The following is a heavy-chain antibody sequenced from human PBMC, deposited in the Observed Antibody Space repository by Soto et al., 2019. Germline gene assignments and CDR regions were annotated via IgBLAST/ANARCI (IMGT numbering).Heavy chain of an antibody. J-gene: IGHJ6*02. CDR1: GGTFSGYA. V-gene: IGHV1-69*01. CDR3: ARSQGSSTSLEIYYYYYYGMDV. D-gene: IGHD2-2*01. Sequence: QVQLVQSGAEVKKPGSSVKVSCKASGGTFSGYAISWVRQAPGQGLEWMGGIIPISGTSNYAQKFQGRVTITADESTSTAYMELSSLRSEDTAVYYCARSQGSSTSLEIYYYYYYGMDVWGQGTTVIVSS. CDR2: IIPISGTS.